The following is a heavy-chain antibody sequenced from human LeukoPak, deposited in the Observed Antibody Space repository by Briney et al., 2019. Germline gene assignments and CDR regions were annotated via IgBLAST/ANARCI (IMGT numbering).Heavy chain of an antibody. V-gene: IGHV3-11*04. CDR1: GFTFSDYY. J-gene: IGHJ5*02. CDR3: AKDPTKLRYFDWFSTGS. CDR2: ISSSGSTI. D-gene: IGHD3-9*01. Sequence: GGSLRLSCAASGFTFSDYYMSWIRRAPGKGLEWVSYISSSGSTIYYADSVKGRFTISRDNAKNSLYLQMNSLRAEDTAVYYCAKDPTKLRYFDWFSTGSWGQGTLVTVSS.